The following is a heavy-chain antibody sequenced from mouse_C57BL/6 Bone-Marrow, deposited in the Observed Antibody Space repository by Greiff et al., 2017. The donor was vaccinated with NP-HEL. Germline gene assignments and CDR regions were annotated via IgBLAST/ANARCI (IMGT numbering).Heavy chain of an antibody. D-gene: IGHD1-1*01. Sequence: VQLKESGGDLVKPGGSLKLSCAASGFTFSSYGMSWVRQTPDKRLEWVATISSGGSYTYYPDSVKGRFTISRDNAKNTLYLQMSSLKSEDTAMYYGARHRATVVAPWFDVWGTGTTVTVSS. CDR2: ISSGGSYT. CDR3: ARHRATVVAPWFDV. V-gene: IGHV5-6*01. CDR1: GFTFSSYG. J-gene: IGHJ1*03.